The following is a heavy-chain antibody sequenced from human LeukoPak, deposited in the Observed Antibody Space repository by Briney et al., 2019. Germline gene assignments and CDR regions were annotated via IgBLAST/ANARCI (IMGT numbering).Heavy chain of an antibody. Sequence: ASVKVSCKVSGHTLTELSMHWVRQAPGKGLEWMGGFDPEDGETIYAQKFQGRVTMTEDTSTDTAYMELSSLRSEDTAVYYCATSYYYGSGSYSNWFDPWGQGTLVTVSS. J-gene: IGHJ5*02. CDR1: GHTLTELS. CDR3: ATSYYYGSGSYSNWFDP. CDR2: FDPEDGET. D-gene: IGHD3-10*01. V-gene: IGHV1-24*01.